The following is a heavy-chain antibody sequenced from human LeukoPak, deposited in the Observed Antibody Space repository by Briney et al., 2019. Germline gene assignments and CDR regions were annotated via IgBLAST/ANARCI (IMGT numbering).Heavy chain of an antibody. CDR1: GFTFSSYA. Sequence: GGSLRLSCAAPGFTFSSYAVSWVRQAPGKGLDWVSSIRNNGAGTHYADSVKGRFTISRDDSKNALYLQMSSLRADDTAVYYCAKVLPPRGGRSGWYETNDFWGQGTLVTVSS. CDR3: AKVLPPRGGRSGWYETNDF. CDR2: IRNNGAGT. D-gene: IGHD6-13*01. J-gene: IGHJ4*02. V-gene: IGHV3-23*01.